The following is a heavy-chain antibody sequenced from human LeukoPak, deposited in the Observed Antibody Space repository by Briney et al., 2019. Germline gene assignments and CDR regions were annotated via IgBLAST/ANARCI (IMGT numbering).Heavy chain of an antibody. Sequence: PGGSLRLSCAASGFTFSSYWMHWVRQAPGKGLVWVSRISSDGSSTTYADSVKGRFTISRDNAKNTVYLQMNSLRAEDTAVHYCATIVVVPAAMNYWGQGTLVTVSS. CDR2: ISSDGSST. V-gene: IGHV3-74*01. J-gene: IGHJ4*02. CDR3: ATIVVVPAAMNY. D-gene: IGHD2-2*01. CDR1: GFTFSSYW.